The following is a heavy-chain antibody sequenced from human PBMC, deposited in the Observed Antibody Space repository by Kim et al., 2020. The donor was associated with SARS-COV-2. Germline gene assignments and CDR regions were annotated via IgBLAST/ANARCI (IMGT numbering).Heavy chain of an antibody. CDR1: GYTFTSYG. D-gene: IGHD6-6*01. V-gene: IGHV1-18*01. Sequence: ASVKVSCKASGYTFTSYGISWVRQAPGQGLEWMGWISAYNGNTNYAQKLQGRVTMTTDTSTSTAYMELRSLRSDDTAVYYCARDLDSSSALTIADYYYGMDVWGQGTTVTVSS. J-gene: IGHJ6*02. CDR2: ISAYNGNT. CDR3: ARDLDSSSALTIADYYYGMDV.